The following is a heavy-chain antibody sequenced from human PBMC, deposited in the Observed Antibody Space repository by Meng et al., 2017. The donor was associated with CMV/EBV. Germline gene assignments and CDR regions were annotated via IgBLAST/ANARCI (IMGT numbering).Heavy chain of an antibody. CDR1: GGSISSSS. D-gene: IGHD2-15*01. V-gene: IGHV3-30-3*01. CDR3: ARDLGYCSGGSCSPRRSWFDP. CDR2: ISYDGSNK. Sequence: LSLTCTVSGGSISSSSYYWGWIRQPPGKGLEWVAVISYDGSNKYYADSVKGRFTISRDNSKNTLYLQMNSLRAEDTAVYYCARDLGYCSGGSCSPRRSWFDPWGQGTLVTVSS. J-gene: IGHJ5*02.